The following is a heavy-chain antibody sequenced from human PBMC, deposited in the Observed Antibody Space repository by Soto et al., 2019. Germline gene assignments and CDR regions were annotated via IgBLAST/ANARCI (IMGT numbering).Heavy chain of an antibody. CDR1: GYTFTGYY. J-gene: IGHJ3*02. Sequence: ASVKVSCKASGYTFTGYYMHWVRQAPGQGLEWMGWINPNSGGTKYAQKFQGWVTMTRETSIRTAYMELSRLRSDDTAVYYCARAKPCGSCAFDIWGQGTMVTVSS. V-gene: IGHV1-2*04. CDR3: ARAKPCGSCAFDI. CDR2: INPNSGGT.